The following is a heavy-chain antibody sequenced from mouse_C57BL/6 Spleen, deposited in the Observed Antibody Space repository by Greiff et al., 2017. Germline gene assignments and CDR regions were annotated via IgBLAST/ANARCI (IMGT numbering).Heavy chain of an antibody. V-gene: IGHV1-15*01. CDR1: GYTFTDYE. CDR3: AREGYSNYDYAMDY. Sequence: VKLQESGAELVRPGASVTLSCKASGYTFTDYEMHWVKQTPEHGLEWIGVIDPETGGTAYNQKFKGKAILTADKSSSTAYMELRSLTSEYSAVDYCAREGYSNYDYAMDYWGQGTSVTVSS. D-gene: IGHD2-5*01. J-gene: IGHJ4*01. CDR2: IDPETGGT.